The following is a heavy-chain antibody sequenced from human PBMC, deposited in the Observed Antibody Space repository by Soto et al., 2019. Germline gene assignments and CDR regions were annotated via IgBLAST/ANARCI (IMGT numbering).Heavy chain of an antibody. Sequence: EVQLVESGGGLVQPGGSLRLSCAASGFTVSSNYISWVRQAPGKGLEWVSVFYSGGSTYYADSVKDRVTISRHNSKKTVYVHRYSLGSEVAAVYYCARQDSDDSSGEYDAVEIWGQGTMVTVSS. CDR1: GFTVSSNY. J-gene: IGHJ3*02. CDR3: ARQDSDDSSGEYDAVEI. V-gene: IGHV3-53*04. D-gene: IGHD3-22*01. CDR2: FYSGGST.